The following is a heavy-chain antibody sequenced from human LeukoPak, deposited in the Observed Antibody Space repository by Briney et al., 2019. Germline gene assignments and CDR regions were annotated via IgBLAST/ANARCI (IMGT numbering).Heavy chain of an antibody. J-gene: IGHJ3*02. CDR1: GYTFTGYY. CDR2: INPNSGGT. CDR3: ARVYYYDSSGYSGPDHAFDI. D-gene: IGHD3-22*01. Sequence: GASVKVSCKASGYTFTGYYMHWVRQAPGQGLEWMGWINPNSGGTNYAQKFQGRVTMTRDTSISTAYMELSRLRSDDTAVYYCARVYYYDSSGYSGPDHAFDIWGQGTMVTVSS. V-gene: IGHV1-2*02.